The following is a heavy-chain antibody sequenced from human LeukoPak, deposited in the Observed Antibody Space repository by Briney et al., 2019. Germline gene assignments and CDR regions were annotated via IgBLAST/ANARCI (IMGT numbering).Heavy chain of an antibody. J-gene: IGHJ4*02. CDR3: ARGERDGDLDS. V-gene: IGHV1-2*02. D-gene: IGHD4-17*01. CDR2: INPKIGST. Sequence: ASVKVSRKASGYTFNAYYIHWVRQAPGQGLEWMGWINPKIGSTNSAQKIQGRVTMTRDTSINTTYMELSSLRSDDTAVYYCARGERDGDLDSWGQGTLVTVSS. CDR1: GYTFNAYY.